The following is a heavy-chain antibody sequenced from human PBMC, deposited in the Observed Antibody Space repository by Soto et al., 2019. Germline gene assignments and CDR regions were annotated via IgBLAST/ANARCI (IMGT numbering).Heavy chain of an antibody. J-gene: IGHJ4*02. D-gene: IGHD3-16*01. Sequence: EVQVLESGGGLVQPGGSLRLSCAASGFTFSNYAVTWVRQAPGKGLEWVSTISDGGLSTFYADSVKGRFTISRDNSKSMVYLKMNSLRAGDTAVYYCAIGQRFWGQGTLVNVSS. CDR1: GFTFSNYA. CDR3: AIGQRF. V-gene: IGHV3-23*01. CDR2: ISDGGLST.